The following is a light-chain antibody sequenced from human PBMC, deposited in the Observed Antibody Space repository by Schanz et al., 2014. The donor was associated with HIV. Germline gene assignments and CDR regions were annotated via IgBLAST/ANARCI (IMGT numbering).Light chain of an antibody. CDR2: AAS. J-gene: IGKJ4*01. V-gene: IGKV3-20*01. Sequence: EIVLTQSPGTLSLSPGERATLSCRASQSVSSSYLAWYQQKPGQAPRLLIFAASIRTTGIPDRFSGSGSGTDFTLTISRREPEEFAVYYCQQYHSSPLTFGGGTKVEIQ. CDR3: QQYHSSPLT. CDR1: QSVSSSY.